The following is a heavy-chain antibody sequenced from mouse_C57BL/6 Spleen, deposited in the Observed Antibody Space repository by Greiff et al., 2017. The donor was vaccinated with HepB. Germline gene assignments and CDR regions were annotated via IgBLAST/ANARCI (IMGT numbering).Heavy chain of an antibody. V-gene: IGHV1-26*01. CDR3: ASYGYGGFAY. Sequence: VQLQQSGPELVKPGASVKISCKASGYTFTDYYMNWVKQSHGKSLEWIGDINPNNGGTSYNQKFKGKATLTVDKSSSTAYMELRSLTSEDSAVYYCASYGYGGFAYWGQGTLVTVSA. D-gene: IGHD2-2*01. CDR2: INPNNGGT. J-gene: IGHJ3*01. CDR1: GYTFTDYY.